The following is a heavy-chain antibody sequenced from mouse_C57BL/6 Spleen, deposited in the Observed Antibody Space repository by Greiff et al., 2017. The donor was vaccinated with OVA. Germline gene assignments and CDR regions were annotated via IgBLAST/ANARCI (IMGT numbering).Heavy chain of an antibody. Sequence: VQLQQSGAELVRPGASVTLSCKASGYTFTDYEMHWVKQTPVHGLEWIGAIDPETGGTAYNQKFKGKAILTADKSSSTAYMELRSLTSEDSAVYYCQIDGYYEGVDYWGQGTSVTVSS. CDR2: IDPETGGT. CDR1: GYTFTDYE. D-gene: IGHD2-3*01. V-gene: IGHV1-15*01. J-gene: IGHJ4*01. CDR3: QIDGYYEGVDY.